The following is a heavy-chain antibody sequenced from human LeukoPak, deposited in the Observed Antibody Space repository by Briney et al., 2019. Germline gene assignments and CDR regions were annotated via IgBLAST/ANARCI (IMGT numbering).Heavy chain of an antibody. J-gene: IGHJ4*02. CDR3: ARFKNTDMTSD. V-gene: IGHV1-2*02. CDR2: INLNTGGA. D-gene: IGHD5-18*01. CDR1: GYTFTDYY. Sequence: GASVTVSCKASGYTFTDYYMHWVRQAPGQGLEWVGWINLNTGGATYAQRFQGRVTMTRDTSISTAYMELNRLTFDDTAVYYCARFKNTDMTSDWGQGTLVTVSS.